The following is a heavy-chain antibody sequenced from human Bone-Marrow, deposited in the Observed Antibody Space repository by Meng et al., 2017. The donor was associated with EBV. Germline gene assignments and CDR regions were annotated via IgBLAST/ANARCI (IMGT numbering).Heavy chain of an antibody. CDR1: GASISSSNW. Sequence: PLQVGGAGVVRPSATLPLSCGVSGASISSSNWWGWVRQPPGKGLEWIGEIDHSGSTNYNPSLKSRVTISIDKSKNQFSLKLSSVTAADTAVYYCARDISGTIDYWGQGTLVTVSS. CDR2: IDHSGST. V-gene: IGHV4-4*02. D-gene: IGHD3-10*01. J-gene: IGHJ4*02. CDR3: ARDISGTIDY.